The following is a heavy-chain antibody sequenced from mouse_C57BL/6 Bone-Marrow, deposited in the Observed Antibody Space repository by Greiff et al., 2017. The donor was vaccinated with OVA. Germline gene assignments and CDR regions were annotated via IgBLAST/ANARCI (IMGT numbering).Heavy chain of an antibody. D-gene: IGHD2-5*01. Sequence: QVQLQQSGAELVRPGASVTLSCKASGYTFTDYEMHWVKQTPVHGLEWIGAIDPETGGTAYNQKFKGKAILTADKSSSTAYMGLRSLTSEDSAVYDCTRSYSNYGDFDYWGQGTTLTVSS. CDR3: TRSYSNYGDFDY. CDR2: IDPETGGT. J-gene: IGHJ2*01. CDR1: GYTFTDYE. V-gene: IGHV1-15*01.